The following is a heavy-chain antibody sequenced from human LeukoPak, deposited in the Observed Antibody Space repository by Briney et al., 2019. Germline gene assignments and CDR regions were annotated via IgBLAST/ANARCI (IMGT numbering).Heavy chain of an antibody. CDR3: ARDTHYYDSSGYYYVPDY. J-gene: IGHJ4*02. V-gene: IGHV3-30*02. Sequence: GGSLRLSCAASGFTFSSYGMHWVRQAPGKGLEWVAFIRYDGTNKYNEDSVKGRFTISRDNAKNSLYLQMNSLRAEDTAEYYCARDTHYYDSSGYYYVPDYWGQGILVTVSS. CDR1: GFTFSSYG. D-gene: IGHD3-22*01. CDR2: IRYDGTNK.